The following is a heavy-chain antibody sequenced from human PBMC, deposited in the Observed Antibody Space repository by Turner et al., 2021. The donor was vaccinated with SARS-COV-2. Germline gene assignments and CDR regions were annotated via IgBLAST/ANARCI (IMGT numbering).Heavy chain of an antibody. CDR2: IRSKSYGGTT. V-gene: IGHV3-49*03. J-gene: IGHJ4*02. Sequence: EVQLLESGGGLVQPGRPLRLSCTASGFTFGNYGMSWFRQAPGKGLEWVSFIRSKSYGGTTEYAASVKGRFTISRDDSKSIAYLQMNSLKTEDTAVYYCTGGIAGDSWGQGTLVTVSS. D-gene: IGHD6-13*01. CDR3: TGGIAGDS. CDR1: GFTFGNYG.